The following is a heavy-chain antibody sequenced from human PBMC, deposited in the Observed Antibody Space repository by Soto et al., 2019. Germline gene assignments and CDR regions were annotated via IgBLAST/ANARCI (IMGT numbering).Heavy chain of an antibody. D-gene: IGHD2-2*01. CDR3: ARKPLIVVVPAAISGIYV. CDR1: GYTFTSYY. Sequence: QVQLVQSGAEVKKPGASVKVSCKASGYTFTSYYMHCVRQAPGQGLEWMGIINPSGGSTSYAQKFQGRVNMTRNTSTSTVYMELSSLRSEDTAVYYCARKPLIVVVPAAISGIYVWGQVTTVTLAS. V-gene: IGHV1-46*01. J-gene: IGHJ6*02. CDR2: INPSGGST.